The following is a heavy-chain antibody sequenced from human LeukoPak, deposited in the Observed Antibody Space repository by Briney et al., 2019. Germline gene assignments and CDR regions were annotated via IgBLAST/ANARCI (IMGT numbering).Heavy chain of an antibody. CDR2: IYHSGST. D-gene: IGHD3-10*01. CDR3: ARDDTGMVRGVRLDY. CDR1: GGSISSGYW. Sequence: PSETLSLTCTVSGGSISSGYWWTWVRQPPGKGLEGNGDIYHSGSTNYNPSLKSRVTISVDKSKRQFSLELRSVAAADTAVYYCARDDTGMVRGVRLDYWGQGTLVTVSS. J-gene: IGHJ4*02. V-gene: IGHV4-4*02.